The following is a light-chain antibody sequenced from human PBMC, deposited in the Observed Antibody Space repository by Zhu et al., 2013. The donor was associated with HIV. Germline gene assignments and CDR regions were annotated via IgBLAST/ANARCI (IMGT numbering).Light chain of an antibody. J-gene: IGLJ1*01. CDR2: EVT. V-gene: IGLV2-14*01. Sequence: QSALTQPASVSGSPGQSITISCTGTSSDVGGYNYVSWYQQHPGKAPQLILYEVTKRPSGVSNRFSVSKSGSTASLTISGLQAEDEADYYCSSYRNTDTLLVFGSGTKVTVL. CDR1: SSDVGGYNY. CDR3: SSYRNTDTLLV.